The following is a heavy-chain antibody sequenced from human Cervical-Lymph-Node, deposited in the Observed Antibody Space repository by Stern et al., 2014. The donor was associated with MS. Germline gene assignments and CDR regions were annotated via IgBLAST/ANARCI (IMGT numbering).Heavy chain of an antibody. D-gene: IGHD7-27*01. CDR1: GYTFTDYY. Sequence: VQLVQSGAEVKKPGASVKVSCTGSGYTFTDYYVYWVRQSPGQGLVWMGWINTNSGRTEYAQRFQGRVTLTRDTSISSAYMELSRLTSDDTAVYYCARRLGRVGDYFYGMDVWGQGTTVTVSS. CDR2: INTNSGRT. CDR3: ARRLGRVGDYFYGMDV. V-gene: IGHV1-2*02. J-gene: IGHJ6*02.